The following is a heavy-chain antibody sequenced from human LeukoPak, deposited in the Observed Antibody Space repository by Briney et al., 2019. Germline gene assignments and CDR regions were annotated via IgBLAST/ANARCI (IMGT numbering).Heavy chain of an antibody. CDR3: VREEGIDGSGYYYVLGY. D-gene: IGHD3-22*01. CDR1: GFTFSSHW. J-gene: IGHJ4*02. V-gene: IGHV3-7*01. CDR2: VNEDGSEK. Sequence: PGGSLRLSCAASGFTFSSHWMSWVRQAPGKGLEWVANVNEDGSEKHYVDSVKGRFTISRDNAKNSLYLQTNSLGAEDTAVYYCVREEGIDGSGYYYVLGYWGQGTLVTVSS.